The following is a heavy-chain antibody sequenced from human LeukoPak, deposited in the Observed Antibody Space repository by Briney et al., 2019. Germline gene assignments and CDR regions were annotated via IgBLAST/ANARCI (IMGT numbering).Heavy chain of an antibody. CDR3: ARGWSGDRY. CDR1: GGSISSYY. Sequence: SETLSLTCTVSGGSISSYYWSWLRQPPGKGLEWIGYIYYSGSTNYNPSLMSRVSISVDTSKNQFSLKLSSVTAADTAVYYCARGWSGDRYWGQGTLVTVSS. J-gene: IGHJ4*02. D-gene: IGHD3-3*01. CDR2: IYYSGST. V-gene: IGHV4-59*01.